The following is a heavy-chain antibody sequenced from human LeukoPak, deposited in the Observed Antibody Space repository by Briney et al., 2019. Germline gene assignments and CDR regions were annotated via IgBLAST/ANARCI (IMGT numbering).Heavy chain of an antibody. J-gene: IGHJ6*03. CDR3: AKDIAASNYYYYYMDV. Sequence: GGSLRLSCAASGFTFSSYGMHWIRQAPGKGLEWVAFTRYDGSNKYYADSVKGRFTISRDNSKNTLYLQMNSLKAEDTAMYYCAKDIAASNYYYYYMDVWGKGTTVTISS. D-gene: IGHD6-25*01. CDR1: GFTFSSYG. V-gene: IGHV3-30*02. CDR2: TRYDGSNK.